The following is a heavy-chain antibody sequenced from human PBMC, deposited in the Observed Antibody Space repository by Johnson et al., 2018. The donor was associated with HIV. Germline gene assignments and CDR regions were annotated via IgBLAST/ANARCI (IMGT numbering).Heavy chain of an antibody. V-gene: IGHV3-66*01. CDR1: GFTVSSNY. CDR2: IYSGSST. Sequence: VQLVESGGGLVQPGGSLRLSCEASGFTVSSNYMNWVRQAPGKGLEWVSVIYSGSSTYSADSVRGRFTISRDNSKNTMYLQMNSLSAEDTAVYYCARACSYGAFDICGQGTMVTVSS. D-gene: IGHD5-18*01. CDR3: ARACSYGAFDI. J-gene: IGHJ3*02.